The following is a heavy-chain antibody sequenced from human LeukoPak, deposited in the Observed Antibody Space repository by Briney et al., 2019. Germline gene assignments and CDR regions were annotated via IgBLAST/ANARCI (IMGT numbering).Heavy chain of an antibody. CDR2: IYYSGST. D-gene: IGHD3-10*01. V-gene: IGHV4-31*03. CDR1: GGSISSGGYY. CDR3: ARGLWFGDPMLGY. J-gene: IGHJ4*02. Sequence: SQTLSLTCTVSGGSISSGGYYWSWIRQHPGKGLEWIGYIYYSGSTYYNPSLKSRVTIPVDTSKNQSSLKLSSVTAADTAVYYCARGLWFGDPMLGYWGQGTLVTVSS.